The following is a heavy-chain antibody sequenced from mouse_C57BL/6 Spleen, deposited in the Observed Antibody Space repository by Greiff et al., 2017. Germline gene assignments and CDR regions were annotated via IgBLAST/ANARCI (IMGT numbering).Heavy chain of an antibody. J-gene: IGHJ2*01. CDR2: ISGGGGNT. CDR1: GFTFSSYT. CDR3: ARRYYCSRYFDY. V-gene: IGHV5-9*01. D-gene: IGHD1-1*01. Sequence: EVQVVESGGGLVKPGGSLKLSCAASGFTFSSYTMSWVRQTPWKRLEWVATISGGGGNTYYPDSVKGRFTISRDNATNNLYLQMSSLRSEDTALYYCARRYYCSRYFDYWGQGTTLTVSS.